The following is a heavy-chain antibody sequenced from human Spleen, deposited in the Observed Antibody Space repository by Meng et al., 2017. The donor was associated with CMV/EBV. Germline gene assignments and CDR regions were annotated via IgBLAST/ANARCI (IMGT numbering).Heavy chain of an antibody. CDR2: INPSGNT. V-gene: IGHV1-46*01. CDR1: GYTFTSYY. J-gene: IGHJ4*02. D-gene: IGHD3-3*01. CDR3: ARAAPRDHYDFWSGYLTLDY. Sequence: ASVKVSCKASGYTFTSYYMHWVRQASGQGLEWMGMINPSGNTGYAQRFQGRVTISVDTSKNQFSLKLSSVTAADTAVYYCARAAPRDHYDFWSGYLTLDYWGQGTLVTVSS.